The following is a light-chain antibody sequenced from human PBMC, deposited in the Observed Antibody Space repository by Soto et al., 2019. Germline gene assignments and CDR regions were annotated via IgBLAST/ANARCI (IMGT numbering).Light chain of an antibody. CDR1: SSNIGINY. J-gene: IGLJ1*01. Sequence: QSVLTQPPSASGTPGQRVTISCSGSSSNIGINYVYWYQQLPGTAPKLLIYRNIHLPSGVPDRFSGSKSGTSASLAISGLRSEDEADYYSAAWDDNLSGQVFGTGTKVTVL. CDR2: RNI. V-gene: IGLV1-47*01. CDR3: AAWDDNLSGQV.